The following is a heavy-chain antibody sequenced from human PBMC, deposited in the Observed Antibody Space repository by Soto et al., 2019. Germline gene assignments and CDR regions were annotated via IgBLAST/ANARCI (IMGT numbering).Heavy chain of an antibody. CDR1: GGSISSGGYY. Sequence: PSETLSLTCTVSGGSISSGGYYWSWIRQHPGKGLEWIGYIYYSGSTYHNPSLKSRVTISVDTSKNQFSLKLSSVTAADTAVYYCAVVRGVRGYYYYMDVWGKGTTVTVSS. J-gene: IGHJ6*03. D-gene: IGHD3-10*01. CDR3: AVVRGVRGYYYYMDV. V-gene: IGHV4-31*03. CDR2: IYYSGST.